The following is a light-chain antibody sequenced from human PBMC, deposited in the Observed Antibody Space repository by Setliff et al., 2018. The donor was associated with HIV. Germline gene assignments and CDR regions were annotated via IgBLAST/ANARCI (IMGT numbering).Light chain of an antibody. V-gene: IGLV2-14*01. Sequence: QSALAQPASVSGSPGQSITISCTGTISDVGGYNYVSWYQHHPGKAPKLLIYEVSNRPSWVSNRFSGSKSGNTASLTISGLQPEDEADYFCSSYTSSSTRVFGTGTKSPS. CDR1: ISDVGGYNY. CDR2: EVS. J-gene: IGLJ1*01. CDR3: SSYTSSSTRV.